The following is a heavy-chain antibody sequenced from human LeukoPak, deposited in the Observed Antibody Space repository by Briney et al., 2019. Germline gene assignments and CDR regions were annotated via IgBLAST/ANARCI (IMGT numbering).Heavy chain of an antibody. Sequence: PSETLSLTCTVSGGSISSGAYYWSWIRQPAGKGLEWIGRIFTSGSTNYNPSLKSRVTISVDTSKNQFSLKLSSVTAADTAVYYCARAAAGYFDPWGQGTLVTVSS. V-gene: IGHV4-61*02. J-gene: IGHJ5*02. CDR3: ARAAAGYFDP. CDR1: GGSISSGAYY. CDR2: IFTSGST. D-gene: IGHD6-13*01.